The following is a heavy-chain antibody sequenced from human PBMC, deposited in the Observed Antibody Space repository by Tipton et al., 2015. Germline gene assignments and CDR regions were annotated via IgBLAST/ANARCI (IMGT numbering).Heavy chain of an antibody. J-gene: IGHJ4*02. CDR1: GFTFSNYG. V-gene: IGHV3-7*01. CDR3: ATVSYYFDY. CDR2: IKQDGTEK. Sequence: SGFTFSNYGMHWVRQAPGKGLEWVANIKQDGTEKHYLGSVKGRFTISRDNAKKSLYLQMNSLRAEDTAVYYCATVSYYFDYWGQGTLVIVSS.